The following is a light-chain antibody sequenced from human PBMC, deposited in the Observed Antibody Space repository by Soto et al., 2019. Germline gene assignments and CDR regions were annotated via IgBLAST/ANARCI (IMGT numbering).Light chain of an antibody. Sequence: QSVLTQPASVSGSPGQSITISCTGTSSDVGGYNYVSWYQQHPGKAPKLMIYEVSNRPSGVSNRFSGSKSGNTASLTIPGLQAEDEADYYCSSYTSSSAWLFGGVTKVTVL. CDR1: SSDVGGYNY. CDR3: SSYTSSSAWL. J-gene: IGLJ3*02. V-gene: IGLV2-14*01. CDR2: EVS.